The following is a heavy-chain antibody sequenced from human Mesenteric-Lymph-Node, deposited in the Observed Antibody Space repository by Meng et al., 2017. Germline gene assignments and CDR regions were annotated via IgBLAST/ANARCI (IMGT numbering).Heavy chain of an antibody. J-gene: IGHJ5*02. V-gene: IGHV1-69*10. CDR3: AREIVVVPAALNWFDP. CDR1: GGTFSSYA. D-gene: IGHD2-2*01. CDR2: IIPILGIA. Sequence: QGQLGQSGGEVKKPGSSGKGSCKASGGTFSSYAISWVRQAPGQGLEWMGGIIPILGIANYAQKFQGRVTITADKSTSTAYMELSSLRSEDTAVYYCAREIVVVPAALNWFDPWGQGTLVTVSS.